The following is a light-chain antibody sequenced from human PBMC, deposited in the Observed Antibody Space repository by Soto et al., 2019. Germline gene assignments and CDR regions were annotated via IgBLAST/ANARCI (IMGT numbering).Light chain of an antibody. CDR1: QSVSSSY. J-gene: IGKJ1*01. CDR2: GAS. CDR3: QQYGSSPPT. Sequence: EIVLTQSPGTLSLSPGERATLSCRASQSVSSSYLAWYQQKPGQAPRLLIYGASSSATGIPDRFSGSESGTDFTLTSSRLEPEDFAVYYCQQYGSSPPTFGQGTKVDIK. V-gene: IGKV3-20*01.